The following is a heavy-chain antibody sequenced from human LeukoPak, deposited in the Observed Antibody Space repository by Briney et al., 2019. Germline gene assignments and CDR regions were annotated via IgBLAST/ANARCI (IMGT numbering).Heavy chain of an antibody. Sequence: GGSLRLSCAASGFTFSSYGMHWVRQAPGKGLEWVAVIWYDGSNKYYADSVKGRFTISRDNSKNTLYLQMNSLRAEDTAVHYCARGGPGHYYESSGYFDSWGQGTLVTVSS. D-gene: IGHD3-22*01. V-gene: IGHV3-33*01. CDR3: ARGGPGHYYESSGYFDS. CDR1: GFTFSSYG. J-gene: IGHJ4*02. CDR2: IWYDGSNK.